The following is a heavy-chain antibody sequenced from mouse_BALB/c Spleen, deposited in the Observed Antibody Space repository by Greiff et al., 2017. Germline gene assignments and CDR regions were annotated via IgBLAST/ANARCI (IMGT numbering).Heavy chain of an antibody. CDR3: ARDREYAPFAY. D-gene: IGHD3-3*01. Sequence: EVMLVESGGGLVKPGGSLKLSCAASGFTFSDYYMYWVRQTPEKRLEWVATISDGGSYTYYPDSVKGRFTISRDNAKNNLYLQMSSLKSEDTAMYYCARDREYAPFAYWGQGTLVTVSA. J-gene: IGHJ3*01. V-gene: IGHV5-4*02. CDR1: GFTFSDYY. CDR2: ISDGGSYT.